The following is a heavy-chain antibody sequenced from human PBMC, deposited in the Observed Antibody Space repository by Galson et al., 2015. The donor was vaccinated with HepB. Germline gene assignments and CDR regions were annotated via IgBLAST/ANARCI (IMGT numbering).Heavy chain of an antibody. D-gene: IGHD7-27*01. CDR3: ATCPLNSGADTAEYLQY. CDR2: IVPIVGRR. V-gene: IGHV1-69*04. Sequence: SVKVSCKASGDSFSNYAVNWVRQAHGQGREWMGRIVPIVGRRDYDQRFQGRVTIIADKDTPTVYLDLRSLKSEDTAVYYCATCPLNSGADTAEYLQYWGQGTLLTVSS. J-gene: IGHJ1*01. CDR1: GDSFSNYA.